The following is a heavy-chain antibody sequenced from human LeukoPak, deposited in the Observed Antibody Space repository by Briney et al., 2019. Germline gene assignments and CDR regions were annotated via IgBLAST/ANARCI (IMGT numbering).Heavy chain of an antibody. J-gene: IGHJ4*02. CDR1: GFTFSSYS. Sequence: GGSLRLSCAASGFTFSSYSMNWVRQAPGKGLEWVSYISSSSSTIYYADSVKGRFTISRDNAKNSLYLQMNSLRGEDTAVYYCARGARTYYYGSGSYLNYWGQGTLVTVSS. D-gene: IGHD3-10*01. CDR2: ISSSSSTI. V-gene: IGHV3-48*01. CDR3: ARGARTYYYGSGSYLNY.